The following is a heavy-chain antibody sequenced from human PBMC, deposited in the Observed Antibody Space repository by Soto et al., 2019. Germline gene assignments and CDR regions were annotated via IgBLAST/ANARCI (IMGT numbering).Heavy chain of an antibody. CDR2: IGPDDGDT. Sequence: ASVKVSCKVSGYTLTELSMHWVRQAPGKGLEWMGCIGPDDGDTIYAQKLQGRVTMTEDTSTSTAYMELRSLRSDDTAVYYCARVSGQVDVYYFDYWGQGTLVTVSS. CDR1: GYTLTELS. CDR3: ARVSGQVDVYYFDY. J-gene: IGHJ4*02. V-gene: IGHV1-24*01. D-gene: IGHD5-12*01.